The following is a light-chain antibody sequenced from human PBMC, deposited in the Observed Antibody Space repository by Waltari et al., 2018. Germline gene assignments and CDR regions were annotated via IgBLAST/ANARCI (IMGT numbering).Light chain of an antibody. CDR3: QHYVRLPVT. Sequence: EIVLTQSPGTLSLSPGERATLYCRASQSFTSYLAWYQHKPGQAPRLLIYDASTRAAGIADRFSGSGFGTDFTLTISRLEPEDSAVYYCQHYVRLPVTFGQGTKVEIK. J-gene: IGKJ1*01. CDR1: QSFTSY. CDR2: DAS. V-gene: IGKV3-20*01.